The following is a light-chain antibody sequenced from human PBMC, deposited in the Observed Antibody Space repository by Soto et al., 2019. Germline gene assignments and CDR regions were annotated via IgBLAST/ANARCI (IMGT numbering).Light chain of an antibody. J-gene: IGLJ2*01. CDR3: AAWDYSLNGVV. Sequence: QSVLTQPPSASGTPGQRVTISCSGSSSNIGSKTVNWYQQLPGTAPKLLIYRNNQRPSGVPDRFAGSKSGTSASLAISGFQTEDEADYYCAAWDYSLNGVVFGGGTKVTVL. CDR2: RNN. CDR1: SSNIGSKT. V-gene: IGLV1-44*01.